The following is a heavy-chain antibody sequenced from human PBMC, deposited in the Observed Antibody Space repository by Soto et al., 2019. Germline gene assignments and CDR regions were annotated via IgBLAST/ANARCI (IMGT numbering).Heavy chain of an antibody. J-gene: IGHJ4*02. D-gene: IGHD3-10*01. V-gene: IGHV2-5*02. CDR1: GFSLSTSGVG. CDR2: IYWDDDK. Sequence: QITLKESGPPLVKPTQTRTLTCTFSGFSLSTSGVGVGWIRQPPGKALEWLALIYWDDDKRYSPSLKSRLTIAKDTAKNQVVITTTNMDPVDTVTYYCAHRRGRYYGWGSYGYWGQGTLVTVSS. CDR3: AHRRGRYYGWGSYGY.